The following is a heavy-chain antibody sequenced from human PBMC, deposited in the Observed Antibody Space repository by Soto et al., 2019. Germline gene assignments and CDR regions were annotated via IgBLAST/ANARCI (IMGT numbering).Heavy chain of an antibody. J-gene: IGHJ6*02. CDR2: ISSSSSYI. CDR3: ARDPQWELISGYYYSYGMDV. V-gene: IGHV3-21*01. D-gene: IGHD1-26*01. Sequence: GGSLRLSCAASGFTFSSYSMNWVRQAPGKGLEWVSSISSSSSYIYYADSVKGRLTISRDNAKNSLYLQMNSLRAEDTAVYYCARDPQWELISGYYYSYGMDVWGQGNTVTVSS. CDR1: GFTFSSYS.